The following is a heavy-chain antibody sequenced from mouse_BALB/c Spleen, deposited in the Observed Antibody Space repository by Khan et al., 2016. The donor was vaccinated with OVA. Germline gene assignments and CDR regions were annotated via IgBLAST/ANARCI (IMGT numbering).Heavy chain of an antibody. CDR3: ACELRGFAY. D-gene: IGHD1-1*01. CDR2: ISYSGNT. V-gene: IGHV3-8*02. CDR1: GDSITSGY. J-gene: IGHJ3*01. Sequence: EVKLEESGPSLVKPSQTLSLTCSVTGDSITSGYWNWIRKFPGNKLEYMGYISYSGNTYYNPSLKSRISITRATSKSQYYLQLNSVTTEDTATYYCACELRGFAYWGQGTLVTVSA.